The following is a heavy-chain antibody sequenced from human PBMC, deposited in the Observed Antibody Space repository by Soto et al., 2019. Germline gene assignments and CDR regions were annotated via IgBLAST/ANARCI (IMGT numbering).Heavy chain of an antibody. CDR2: FYYTGIT. V-gene: IGHV4-59*12. D-gene: IGHD3-3*01. CDR3: ARGDDFWSGYYTGSTANWFDP. J-gene: IGHJ5*02. CDR1: GGSISNYY. Sequence: SETLSLTCTVSGGSISNYYWSWIRQPPGKGLEWIGYFYYTGITNYNPSLKSRVSMSVDTSKNQFSLKLSSVTAADTAVYYCARGDDFWSGYYTGSTANWFDPWGQGTLVTVSS.